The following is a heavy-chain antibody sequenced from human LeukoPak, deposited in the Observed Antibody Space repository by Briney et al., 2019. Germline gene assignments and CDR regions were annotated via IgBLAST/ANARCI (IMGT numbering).Heavy chain of an antibody. CDR1: GFSFSTYG. Sequence: PGRSLRLSCAAYGFSFSTYGMHWVRQAPGKRLESVAVIWHDGSHQYYADSVKGRFTISRDMSNNTLYLQMNNLRVDDTAFYYCARDLGLRYGSGAYRFDPWGQGTQVIVSS. D-gene: IGHD3-10*01. J-gene: IGHJ5*02. V-gene: IGHV3-33*08. CDR3: ARDLGLRYGSGAYRFDP. CDR2: IWHDGSHQ.